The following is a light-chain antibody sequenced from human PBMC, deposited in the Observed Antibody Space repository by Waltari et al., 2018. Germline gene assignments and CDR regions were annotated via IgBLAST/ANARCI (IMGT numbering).Light chain of an antibody. CDR3: LQYNSYPWT. V-gene: IGKV1-5*03. J-gene: IGKJ1*01. Sequence: SPSTLSASVGDRVTITCRASQSIVVWLAWYQQKPGKAPRLLIYKASYLESGVPSRFSGSASGTAFTLTISSLQADDFATYYCLQYNSYPWTFGQGTTVEIK. CDR1: QSIVVW. CDR2: KAS.